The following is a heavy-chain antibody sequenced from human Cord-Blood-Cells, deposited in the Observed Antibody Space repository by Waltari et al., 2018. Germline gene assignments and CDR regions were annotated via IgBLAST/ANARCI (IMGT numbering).Heavy chain of an antibody. V-gene: IGHV3-21*01. CDR2: ISSSSSYI. CDR3: ARDFYAAARTFDY. J-gene: IGHJ4*02. Sequence: EVQRVESGGGLVKPGGSLRLSCADSGFTFSSYSMNWVRQAPGKGLEWVSSISSSSSYIYYADSVKGRFTISRDNAKNSLYLQMNSLRAEDTAVYYCARDFYAAARTFDYWGQGTLVTVSS. D-gene: IGHD2-2*01. CDR1: GFTFSSYS.